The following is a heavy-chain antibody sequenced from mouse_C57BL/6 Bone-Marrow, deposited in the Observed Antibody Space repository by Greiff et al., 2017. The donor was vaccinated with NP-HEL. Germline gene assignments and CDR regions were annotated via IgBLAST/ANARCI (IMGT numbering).Heavy chain of an antibody. CDR3: ARATMVTTDAMDY. D-gene: IGHD2-2*01. CDR2: IDPSDSYT. J-gene: IGHJ4*01. Sequence: QVQLQQPGAELVKPGASVKLSCKASGYTFTSYWMQWVKQRPGQGLEWIGEIDPSDSYTNYNQKFKGKATLTVDTSSSTAYMQLSSLTSEDSAVYYCARATMVTTDAMDYWGQGTSVTVSS. V-gene: IGHV1-50*01. CDR1: GYTFTSYW.